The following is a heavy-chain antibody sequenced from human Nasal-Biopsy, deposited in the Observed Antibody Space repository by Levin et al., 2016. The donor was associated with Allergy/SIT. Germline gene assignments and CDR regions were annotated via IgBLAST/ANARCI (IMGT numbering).Heavy chain of an antibody. J-gene: IGHJ4*02. CDR2: MYYTGSS. Sequence: GSLRLSCTVSGGSVKTYYWSWIRQPPGKGLEWIGYMYYTGSSSKYSPSLKSRVTLSVDTSKNQFSLRLMSVTAADTAVYYCARHGHGDYVKVDYWGQGTLVTVSS. CDR3: ARHGHGDYVKVDY. V-gene: IGHV4-59*08. CDR1: GGSVKTYY. D-gene: IGHD4-17*01.